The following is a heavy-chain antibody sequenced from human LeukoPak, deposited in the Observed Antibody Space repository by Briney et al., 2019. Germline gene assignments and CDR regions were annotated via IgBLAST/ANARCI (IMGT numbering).Heavy chain of an antibody. D-gene: IGHD3-9*01. J-gene: IGHJ4*02. CDR2: ISPSGTVI. CDR3: ATNYDILTGHDY. Sequence: GGSLRLSCSASGFTFTDYYMSWIRQAPGKGLEWVSYISPSGTVIYYADSVKGRFTISRDNAKNSLYLQMNSLRAEDTAVYYCATNYDILTGHDYWGQGTLVTVSS. V-gene: IGHV3-11*04. CDR1: GFTFTDYY.